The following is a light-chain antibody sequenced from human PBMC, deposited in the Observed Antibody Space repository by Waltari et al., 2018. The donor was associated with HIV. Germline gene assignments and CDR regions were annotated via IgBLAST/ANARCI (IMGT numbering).Light chain of an antibody. CDR3: QVWDRSSDHLV. CDR2: YDV. V-gene: IGLV3-21*04. J-gene: IGLJ3*02. CDR1: NIGGKS. Sequence: SYVLAQPPSVSVAPGKPATITCGGDNIGGKSVNWYQQKAGQAPVLVIYYDVDRPSGIPERFSGSNTGNTATLTISRVEAGDEADYYCQVWDRSSDHLVFGGGTKLTVL.